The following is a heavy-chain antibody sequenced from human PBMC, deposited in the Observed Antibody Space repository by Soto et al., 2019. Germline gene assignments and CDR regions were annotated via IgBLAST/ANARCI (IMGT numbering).Heavy chain of an antibody. Sequence: SETLSLTCTVSGGSISSNSYYWDWIRQPPGKGLDWIGGIYHRGSTYYNPSLKSRVAISVDPSTNQFSLTLTSVTAADTAVYYCARRSPLVYGNPFDHWGQGTLVTVSS. CDR2: IYHRGST. CDR1: GGSISSNSYY. CDR3: ARRSPLVYGNPFDH. J-gene: IGHJ5*02. D-gene: IGHD3-10*01. V-gene: IGHV4-39*01.